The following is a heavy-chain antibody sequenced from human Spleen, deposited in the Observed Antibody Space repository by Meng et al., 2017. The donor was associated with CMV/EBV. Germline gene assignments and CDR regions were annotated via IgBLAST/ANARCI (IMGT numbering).Heavy chain of an antibody. Sequence: GESLKISCAASGFTFSDYTIHWVRQAPGKGLEWVSLISYDGSNKYYADSVKGRFTISRDNAKNSLYLQMNSLRVEDTALYYCANGMGAYFYYYVMDVWGQGTTVTVSS. CDR2: ISYDGSNK. CDR1: GFTFSDYT. J-gene: IGHJ6*02. D-gene: IGHD1-26*01. CDR3: ANGMGAYFYYYVMDV. V-gene: IGHV3-30*04.